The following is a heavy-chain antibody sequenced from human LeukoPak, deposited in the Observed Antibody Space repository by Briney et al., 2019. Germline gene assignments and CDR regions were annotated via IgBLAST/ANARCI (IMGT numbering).Heavy chain of an antibody. CDR1: GGSISSYY. D-gene: IGHD3-3*01. CDR3: AREKVGRITIFGVVTRDAFDI. V-gene: IGHV4-59*01. CDR2: IYYSGST. J-gene: IGHJ3*02. Sequence: SEALSLTCTVSGGSISSYYWSWIRQPPGKGLEWIGYIYYSGSTNYNPSLESRVTISVDTSKNQFSLKLSSVTAADTAVYYCAREKVGRITIFGVVTRDAFDIWGQGTMVTVSS.